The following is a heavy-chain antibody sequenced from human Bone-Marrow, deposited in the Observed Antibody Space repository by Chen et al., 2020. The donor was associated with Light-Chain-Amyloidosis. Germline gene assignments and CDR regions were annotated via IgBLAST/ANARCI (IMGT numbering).Heavy chain of an antibody. J-gene: IGHJ4*02. CDR3: ARRRDGYNFDY. D-gene: IGHD5-12*01. Sequence: EVQLEQSGPEVKKPGESLKISCKGPGYTFPNYWIGWVRQMPGKGLERMGVIYPDDSDARYRPSFEGQGTISADKSITTAYLQWRSLKASDTAMYYCARRRDGYNFDYWGQGTLVTVSS. CDR2: IYPDDSDA. V-gene: IGHV5-51*01. CDR1: GYTFPNYW.